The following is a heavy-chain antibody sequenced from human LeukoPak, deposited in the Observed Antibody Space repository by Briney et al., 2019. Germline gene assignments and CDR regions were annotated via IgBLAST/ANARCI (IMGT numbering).Heavy chain of an antibody. CDR3: ASGPGTNIDY. D-gene: IGHD3-10*01. CDR2: INPSGGST. CDR1: GYTFTRYY. J-gene: IGHJ4*02. Sequence: ASVKVSCMSSGYTFTRYYMYWVRQAPGQGLECMGIINPSGGSTSYAQKFQGRITMARGTSTSTVYMEMSSLRSEDTAVYDCASGPGTNIDYWGPGTMVTVSS. V-gene: IGHV1-46*01.